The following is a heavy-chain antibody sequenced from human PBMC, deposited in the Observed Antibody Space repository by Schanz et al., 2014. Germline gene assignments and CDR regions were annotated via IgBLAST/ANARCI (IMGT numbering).Heavy chain of an antibody. CDR2: ITPSSTST. Sequence: QAQLVESGGGLVKPGGSLRLSCAVSGFNFSDWYMSWIRQAPGKGLEWVSYITPSSTSTNYADSVKGRFTISRDNARNSLYLQMNSLRHEDTALYYCARGHWGLDVWGQGTTVTVSS. CDR3: ARGHWGLDV. J-gene: IGHJ6*02. V-gene: IGHV3-11*06. CDR1: GFNFSDWY.